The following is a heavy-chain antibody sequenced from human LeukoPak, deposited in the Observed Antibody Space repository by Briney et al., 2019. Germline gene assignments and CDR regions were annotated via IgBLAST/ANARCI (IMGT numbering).Heavy chain of an antibody. CDR3: AREPTVVVPAAIPHNWFDP. J-gene: IGHJ5*02. Sequence: SETLSLTCTVSGYSISSGYYWGWIRQPPGKGLEWIGSIYHSGSTYYSPSLKSRVTISVDTSKNQFSLKLSSVTAADTAVYYCAREPTVVVPAAIPHNWFDPWGQGTLVTVSS. CDR2: IYHSGST. CDR1: GYSISSGYY. V-gene: IGHV4-38-2*02. D-gene: IGHD2-2*01.